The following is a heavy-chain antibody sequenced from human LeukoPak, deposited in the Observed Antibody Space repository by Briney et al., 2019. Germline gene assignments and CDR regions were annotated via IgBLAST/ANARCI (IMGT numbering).Heavy chain of an antibody. CDR2: IYPGDPDP. Sequence: GESLKISCKGPGYSFTSYWIGRGRPVPGKGLEGMGIIYPGDPDPRYSQPFKGQVTISADKSISTAYLQWSSLKASDTAMYYCARVDSSSWYPDAFDIWGQGTMVTVSS. CDR1: GYSFTSYW. J-gene: IGHJ3*02. D-gene: IGHD6-13*01. CDR3: ARVDSSSWYPDAFDI. V-gene: IGHV5-51*01.